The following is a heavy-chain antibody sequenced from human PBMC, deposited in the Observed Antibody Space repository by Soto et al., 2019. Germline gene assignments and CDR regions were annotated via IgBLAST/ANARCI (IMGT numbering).Heavy chain of an antibody. CDR1: GFTFSSYE. Sequence: EVQLVESGGGLVQPGGSLRLSCEASGFTFSSYERNWVRQAPGKGLEWVSYISSSGSTIYYADSVKGRFTISRDNAKNSLYLQMNSLRAEDTAVYYCARDSRSSSWYGFDYWGQGTLVTVSS. CDR3: ARDSRSSSWYGFDY. CDR2: ISSSGSTI. V-gene: IGHV3-48*03. J-gene: IGHJ4*02. D-gene: IGHD6-13*01.